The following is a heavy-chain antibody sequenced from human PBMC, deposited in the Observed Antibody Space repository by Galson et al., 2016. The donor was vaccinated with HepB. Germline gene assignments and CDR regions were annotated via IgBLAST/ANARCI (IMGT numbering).Heavy chain of an antibody. CDR1: GFDFSIYA. D-gene: IGHD6-13*01. Sequence: SLRLSCAASGFDFSIYAMHWVRQAPGKGLEWLSLISYNGNTKLYADSVRGRFTISRDNSNTLFLQMNSLRHEDTAVYYCARDGDKGIPSPGYFDYWGQGTLVSVSS. V-gene: IGHV3-30*04. CDR3: ARDGDKGIPSPGYFDY. J-gene: IGHJ4*02. CDR2: ISYNGNTK.